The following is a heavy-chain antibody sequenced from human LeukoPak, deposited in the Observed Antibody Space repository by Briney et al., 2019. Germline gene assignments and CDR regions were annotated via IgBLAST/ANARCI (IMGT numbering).Heavy chain of an antibody. CDR2: IYYSGST. D-gene: IGHD3-10*01. J-gene: IGHJ6*02. CDR1: GGSISSGGYY. Sequence: SQTLSLTCTVSGGSISSGGYYWSWIRQHPGTGLEWIGYIYYSGSTYYNPSLWSRVTISVDTSKNQFSLKLSSVTAADTAVYYCARDQDHYYGSGRTYYYYGMDVWGQGTTVTVSS. CDR3: ARDQDHYYGSGRTYYYYGMDV. V-gene: IGHV4-31*03.